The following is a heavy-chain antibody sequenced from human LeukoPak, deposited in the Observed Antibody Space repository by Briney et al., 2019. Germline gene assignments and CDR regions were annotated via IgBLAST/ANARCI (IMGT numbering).Heavy chain of an antibody. J-gene: IGHJ3*02. CDR3: ATTATLNHWGGRAFGT. V-gene: IGHV4-34*01. CDR1: GGSFSGYY. Sequence: SETLSLTCAVYGGSFSGYYWSWIRQPPGKGLEWIGEINHSGSTNYNPSLKSRVTISVGTSKNQFSLKLSSVTAADTAVYYCATTATLNHWGGRAFGTWGQGTMVTVSS. CDR2: INHSGST. D-gene: IGHD7-27*01.